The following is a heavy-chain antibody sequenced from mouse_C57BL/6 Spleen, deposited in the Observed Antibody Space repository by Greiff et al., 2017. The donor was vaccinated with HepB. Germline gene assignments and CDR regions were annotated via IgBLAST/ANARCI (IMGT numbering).Heavy chain of an antibody. D-gene: IGHD2-3*01. CDR2: IHPNSGST. J-gene: IGHJ4*01. CDR1: GYTFTSYW. V-gene: IGHV1-64*01. CDR3: ARSDGYYVDYYAMDY. Sequence: VQLQESGAELVKPGASVKLSCKASGYTFTSYWMHWVKQRPGQGLEWIGMIHPNSGSTNYNEKFKSKATLTVDKSSSTAYMQLSSLTSEDSAVYYCARSDGYYVDYYAMDYWGQGTSVTVSS.